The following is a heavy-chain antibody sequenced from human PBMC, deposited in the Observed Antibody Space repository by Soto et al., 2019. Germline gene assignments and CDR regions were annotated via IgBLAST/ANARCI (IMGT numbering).Heavy chain of an antibody. CDR3: AKGKIVVVIPSLDY. D-gene: IGHD3-22*01. Sequence: SLRLSCAASGFTFSSYGMHWVRQALGKGLEWVAVISYDGSNKYYADSVKGRFTISRDNSKNTLYLQMNSLRAEDTAVYYCAKGKIVVVIPSLDYWGQGTLVTVSS. CDR2: ISYDGSNK. J-gene: IGHJ4*02. V-gene: IGHV3-30*18. CDR1: GFTFSSYG.